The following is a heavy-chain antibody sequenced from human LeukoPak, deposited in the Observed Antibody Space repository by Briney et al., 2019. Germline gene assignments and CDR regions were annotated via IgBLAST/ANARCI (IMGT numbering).Heavy chain of an antibody. D-gene: IGHD3-10*01. V-gene: IGHV1-18*01. CDR1: GYTFTSYG. Sequence: ASVKVSCKPSGYTFTSYGISWVRQAPGQGLEWMGWISAYNGNTNYVQKLQGRVTMTTDTSTSTAYMELRSLRSDDTAVYYCARDLFGRGSGSYYGYWGQGTLVTVSS. CDR2: ISAYNGNT. CDR3: ARDLFGRGSGSYYGY. J-gene: IGHJ4*02.